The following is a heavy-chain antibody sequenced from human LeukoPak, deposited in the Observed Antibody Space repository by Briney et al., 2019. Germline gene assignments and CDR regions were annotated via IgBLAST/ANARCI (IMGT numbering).Heavy chain of an antibody. Sequence: GGSLRLPCAGSGFAFGTYAMSWVRQAPGMGLEWVSSISADGQVTYYADSVEGRFTVSRDNSKSTLYLQLNSLRAEDTATYYCARDPYNTILYRLVHWGQGTLVTVSS. CDR1: GFAFGTYA. CDR2: ISADGQVT. V-gene: IGHV3-23*01. CDR3: ARDPYNTILYRLVH. D-gene: IGHD3-10*01. J-gene: IGHJ4*02.